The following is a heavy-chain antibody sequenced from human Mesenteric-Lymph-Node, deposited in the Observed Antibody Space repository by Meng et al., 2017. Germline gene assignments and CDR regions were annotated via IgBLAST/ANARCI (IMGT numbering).Heavy chain of an antibody. D-gene: IGHD6-19*01. J-gene: IGHJ6*02. Sequence: ASVNVSCKASGYTFTSYDINWVRQATGQGLEWMGWMNSNSGNTGYAQKFQGRVTMTRNTSISTAYMELSSLRSEDTAVYYCASFLGYSSGWYSPSYYYYYYGMDVWGQGTTVTVSS. CDR2: MNSNSGNT. CDR1: GYTFTSYD. V-gene: IGHV1-8*01. CDR3: ASFLGYSSGWYSPSYYYYYYGMDV.